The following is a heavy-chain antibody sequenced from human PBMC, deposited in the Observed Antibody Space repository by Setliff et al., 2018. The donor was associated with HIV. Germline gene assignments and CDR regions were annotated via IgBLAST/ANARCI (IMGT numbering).Heavy chain of an antibody. D-gene: IGHD3-22*01. CDR2: IYHSGDT. J-gene: IGHJ4*02. V-gene: IGHV4-4*02. Sequence: PSETLSLTCAVSGGSISSNSWWSWVRQPPGKGLEWIGEIYHSGDTNYNPSLKSRVTISVDTSRNQFSLRLSSVTAADTAVYYCARRPSPYYYYDSSGYSGGNVDYWGQGILVTVSS. CDR1: GGSISSNSW. CDR3: ARRPSPYYYYDSSGYSGGNVDY.